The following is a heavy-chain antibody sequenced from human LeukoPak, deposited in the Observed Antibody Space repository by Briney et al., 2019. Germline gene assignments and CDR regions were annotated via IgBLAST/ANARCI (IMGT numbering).Heavy chain of an antibody. CDR1: GVTFSSNT. J-gene: IGHJ3*02. Sequence: GGSLRLSCTASGVTFSSNTMSWVRQAPGKGLEWVSVISDDGGTTFYADSVKGRFTVSRDDSNNALHLQMNSLRVEDTALYYCARGPVRGAFDIWGQGTMVTVSS. V-gene: IGHV3-23*01. CDR2: ISDDGGTT. D-gene: IGHD3-10*01. CDR3: ARGPVRGAFDI.